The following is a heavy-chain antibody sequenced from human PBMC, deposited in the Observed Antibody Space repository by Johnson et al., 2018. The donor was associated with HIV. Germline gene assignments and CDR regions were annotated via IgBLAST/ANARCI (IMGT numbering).Heavy chain of an antibody. D-gene: IGHD3/OR15-3a*01. J-gene: IGHJ3*02. Sequence: QVQVVESGGGLVQPGESLRLSCAASGFTFSSYGMHWVRQAPGKGLEWVACLAYDGSNKYYADSVTGRFTISRDSSKNTLHLLMNSLRPEDTAVYYCARDRIRISGLVTTLSPDAFDMWGQGTMVSVSS. V-gene: IGHV3-30*19. CDR2: LAYDGSNK. CDR3: ARDRIRISGLVTTLSPDAFDM. CDR1: GFTFSSYG.